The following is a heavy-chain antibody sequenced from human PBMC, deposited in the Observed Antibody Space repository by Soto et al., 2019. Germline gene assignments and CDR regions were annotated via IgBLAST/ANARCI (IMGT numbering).Heavy chain of an antibody. J-gene: IGHJ3*02. CDR3: ARATRNPRDAFDI. Sequence: QVQLVESGGGVVQPGRSLRLSCAASGFTFSSYAMHWVRQAPGKGLEWVAVISYDGSNKYYADSVKGRFTISRDNSKNTVYLQMNSLRAEDTAVYYCARATRNPRDAFDIWGQGTMVTVSS. CDR2: ISYDGSNK. V-gene: IGHV3-30-3*01. CDR1: GFTFSSYA. D-gene: IGHD2-15*01.